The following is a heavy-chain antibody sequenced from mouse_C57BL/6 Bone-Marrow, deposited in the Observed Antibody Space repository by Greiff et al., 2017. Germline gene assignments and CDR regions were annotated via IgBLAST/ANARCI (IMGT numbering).Heavy chain of an antibody. D-gene: IGHD1-1*01. CDR3: ARYGGSSSYYFDY. J-gene: IGHJ2*01. CDR1: GYAFSSSW. Sequence: VKLQESGPELVKPGASVKISCKASGYAFSSSWMNWVKQRPGKGLEWIGRIYPGDGDTNYNGKFKGKATLTADKSSRTAYMQLSSLTSEDSAVYFCARYGGSSSYYFDYWGQGTTLTVSS. V-gene: IGHV1-82*01. CDR2: IYPGDGDT.